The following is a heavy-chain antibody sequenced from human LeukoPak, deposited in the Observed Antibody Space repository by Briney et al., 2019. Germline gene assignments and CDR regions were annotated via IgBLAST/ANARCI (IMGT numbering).Heavy chain of an antibody. V-gene: IGHV1-18*01. CDR1: GYTFTSYG. CDR3: VREWDHTRMTFDI. Sequence: ASVKVSCKASGYTFTSYGISWVRQAPGQGLEWMGWISAYNGNTKYAQEFQGRVTMTTDTSTSTGYMELRNLRSDDTAVYFCVREWDHTRMTFDIWGQGTMVTVSS. CDR2: ISAYNGNT. J-gene: IGHJ3*02. D-gene: IGHD1-26*01.